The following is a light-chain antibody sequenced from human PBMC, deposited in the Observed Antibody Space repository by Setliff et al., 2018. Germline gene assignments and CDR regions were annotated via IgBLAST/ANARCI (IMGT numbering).Light chain of an antibody. CDR1: SSDIGGYNY. Sequence: QSVLAQPAAVSGSPGQSITISCTGPSSDIGGYNYVSWYQQYPGKAPQLIIYGVSKRPSGVSDRFSGSKSGNTASLTISGLQPEDEADYYCSSYEGGNNYVFGSGTKGTVL. V-gene: IGLV2-14*03. CDR3: SSYEGGNNYV. CDR2: GVS. J-gene: IGLJ1*01.